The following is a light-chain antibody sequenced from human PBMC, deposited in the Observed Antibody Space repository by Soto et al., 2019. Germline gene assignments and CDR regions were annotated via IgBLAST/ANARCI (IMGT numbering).Light chain of an antibody. CDR1: QSVSSSY. V-gene: IGKV3-20*01. J-gene: IGKJ5*01. Sequence: EIVLTQSPGILSLSPGERATLSCRASQSVSSSYLAWYQQQPGQAPSLLIYGASSRATGIPDRFSGSWSGTDFTLTISRLEPEDFAVYYWQQYGSSLTFGQGTRLEIK. CDR2: GAS. CDR3: QQYGSSLT.